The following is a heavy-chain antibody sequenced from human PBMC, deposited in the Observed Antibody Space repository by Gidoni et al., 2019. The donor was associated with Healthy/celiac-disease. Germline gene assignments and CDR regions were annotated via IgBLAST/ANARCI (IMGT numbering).Heavy chain of an antibody. CDR1: GFTFSSYA. CDR2: MSGSGGSK. Sequence: EVQLLESGGGLVQPGGSLRLSCAASGFTFSSYAMSWVRQAPGKGLEWVSAMSGSGGSKYYADAVKGRFTISRDNSKNTLYLQMNSLRAEDTAVYYCAKVGYYYDSTEYDYWGQGTLVTVSS. J-gene: IGHJ4*02. D-gene: IGHD3-22*01. V-gene: IGHV3-23*01. CDR3: AKVGYYYDSTEYDY.